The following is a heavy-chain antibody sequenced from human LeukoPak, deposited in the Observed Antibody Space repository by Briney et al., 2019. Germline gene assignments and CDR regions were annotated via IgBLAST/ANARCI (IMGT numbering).Heavy chain of an antibody. D-gene: IGHD5-18*01. V-gene: IGHV3-30*02. CDR1: GFTFSSYG. Sequence: GGSLRLSCAASGFTFSSYGMHWVRQAPGKGLEWVAFIRYDGSNKYYADSVKGRFTISRDNSKNTLYLQMNSLRAEATAVYYCAKDHLSYGYRVRYYFDYWGQGTLVTVSS. CDR2: IRYDGSNK. CDR3: AKDHLSYGYRVRYYFDY. J-gene: IGHJ4*02.